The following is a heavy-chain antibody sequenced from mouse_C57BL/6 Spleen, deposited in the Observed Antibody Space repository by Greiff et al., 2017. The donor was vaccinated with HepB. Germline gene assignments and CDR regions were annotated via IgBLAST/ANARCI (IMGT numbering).Heavy chain of an antibody. Sequence: EVNVVESEGGLVQPGSSMKLSCTASGFTFSDYYMAWVRQVPEKGLEWVANINYDGSSTYYLDSLKSRFIISRDNAKNILYLQMSSLKSEDTATYYCAREGGYYDYEGYFDVWGTGTTVTVSS. J-gene: IGHJ1*03. V-gene: IGHV5-16*01. CDR2: INYDGSST. D-gene: IGHD2-4*01. CDR1: GFTFSDYY. CDR3: AREGGYYDYEGYFDV.